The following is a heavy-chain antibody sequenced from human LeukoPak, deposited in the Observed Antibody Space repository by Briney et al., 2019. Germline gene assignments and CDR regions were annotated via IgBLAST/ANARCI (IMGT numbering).Heavy chain of an antibody. CDR1: GFTFSSYA. CDR2: ISGSGGST. CDR3: ARAEGYGDYVDY. J-gene: IGHJ4*02. V-gene: IGHV3-23*01. Sequence: GGSLRLSCAASGFTFSSYAMSWVRQAPGKGLEWVSSISGSGGSTYYADSVKGRFTISRDNAKNSLYLQMNSLRAEDTAVYYCARAEGYGDYVDYWGQGTLVTVSS. D-gene: IGHD4-17*01.